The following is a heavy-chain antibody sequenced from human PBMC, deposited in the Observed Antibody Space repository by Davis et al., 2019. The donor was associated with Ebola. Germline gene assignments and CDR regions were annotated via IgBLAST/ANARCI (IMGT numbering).Heavy chain of an antibody. CDR3: ARPLTGYWYFDL. Sequence: PGGSLRLSCKGSGYSFTSYWIGWVLQMPGKGLEWMGIIYPGDSDTRYSPSFQGQVTISADKSISTAYLQWSSLKASDTAMYYCARPLTGYWYFDLWGRGTLVTVSS. D-gene: IGHD7-27*01. CDR2: IYPGDSDT. V-gene: IGHV5-51*01. CDR1: GYSFTSYW. J-gene: IGHJ2*01.